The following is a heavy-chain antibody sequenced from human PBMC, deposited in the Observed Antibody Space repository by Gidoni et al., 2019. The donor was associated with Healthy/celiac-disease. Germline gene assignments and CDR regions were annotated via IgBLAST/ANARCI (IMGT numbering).Heavy chain of an antibody. CDR3: ARVGSSGWYLGEYYFDY. J-gene: IGHJ4*02. V-gene: IGHV7-4-1*02. CDR1: GYTFTSYA. Sequence: QVQLVQSGSELKKPGASVKVSCKASGYTFTSYAMNWVRQAPGQGLEWIGWINTNTGNPTYAQGFTGRFVFSLNTSVSTAYLQISSLKAEDTAVYYCARVGSSGWYLGEYYFDYWGQGTLVTVSS. D-gene: IGHD6-19*01. CDR2: INTNTGNP.